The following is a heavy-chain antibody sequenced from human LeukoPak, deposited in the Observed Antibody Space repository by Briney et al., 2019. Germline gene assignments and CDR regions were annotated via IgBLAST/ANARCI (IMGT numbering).Heavy chain of an antibody. V-gene: IGHV3-66*01. D-gene: IGHD3-9*01. CDR3: ASGPRVYRRYFDCLLNGGLGY. CDR1: GFTVSSNY. CDR2: IYSGGST. J-gene: IGHJ4*02. Sequence: GGSLRLSCAASGFTVSSNYMSWVRQAPGKGLEWVSVIYSGGSTYYADSVKGRFTISRDNSKNTLYLQMNSLRAEDTAVYYCASGPRVYRRYFDCLLNGGLGYWGQGTLVTVSS.